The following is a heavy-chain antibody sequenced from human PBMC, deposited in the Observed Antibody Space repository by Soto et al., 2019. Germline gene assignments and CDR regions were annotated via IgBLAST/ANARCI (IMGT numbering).Heavy chain of an antibody. CDR1: GYTLTELS. D-gene: IGHD3-3*01. J-gene: IGHJ4*02. CDR2: FDPEDGET. V-gene: IGHV1-24*01. Sequence: ASVKVSCKVSGYTLTELSMHWVRQAPGKGLEWMGGFDPEDGETIYAQKFQGRVTMTEDTSTDTAYMELSSLRSEDTAVYYCATPLDFWSGYLVLGYWGQGTLVTVSS. CDR3: ATPLDFWSGYLVLGY.